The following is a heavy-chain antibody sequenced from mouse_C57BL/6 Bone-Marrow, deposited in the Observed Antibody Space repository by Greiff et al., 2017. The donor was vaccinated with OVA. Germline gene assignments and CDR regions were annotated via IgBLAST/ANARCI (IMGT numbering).Heavy chain of an antibody. CDR3: ARLYYYGSSSWFAY. Sequence: EVKLQQSGPELVKPGASVKISCKASGYTFTDYYMNWVKQSHGKSLEWIGDINPNNGGTSYNQKFKGKATLTVDKSSSTAYMELRSLTSEDSAVYYCARLYYYGSSSWFAYWGQGTLVTVSA. V-gene: IGHV1-26*01. D-gene: IGHD1-1*01. J-gene: IGHJ3*01. CDR2: INPNNGGT. CDR1: GYTFTDYY.